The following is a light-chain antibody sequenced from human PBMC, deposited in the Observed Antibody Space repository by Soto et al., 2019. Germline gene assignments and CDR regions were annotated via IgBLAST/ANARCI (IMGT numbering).Light chain of an antibody. CDR3: QQANSFPRT. J-gene: IGKJ1*01. CDR2: AAS. V-gene: IGKV1-12*01. CDR1: QSVSNNY. Sequence: TQSPGTLSLSPGERATLSCRASQSVSNNYLAWYQQKPGKAPKLLIYAASSLQSGVPLRFSGSESGTDFTLTISSLQPEDFATYFCQQANSFPRTFGQGTKVDIK.